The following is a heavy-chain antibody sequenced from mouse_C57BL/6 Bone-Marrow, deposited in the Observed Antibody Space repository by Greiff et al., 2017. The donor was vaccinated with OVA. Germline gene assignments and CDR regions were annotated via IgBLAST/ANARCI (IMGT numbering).Heavy chain of an antibody. CDR2: IYPGSGST. CDR1: GYTFTSYW. V-gene: IGHV1-55*01. J-gene: IGHJ2*01. D-gene: IGHD2-4*01. CDR3: ATYDDGEGPYDIDY. Sequence: VQLQQPGAELVKPGASVKMSCKASGYTFTSYWITWVKQRPGQGLEWIGDIYPGSGSTNYNEKFKSKATLTVDTSSSTAYMQLSSLTSEDSAVYYGATYDDGEGPYDIDYWGQGTTLTVSS.